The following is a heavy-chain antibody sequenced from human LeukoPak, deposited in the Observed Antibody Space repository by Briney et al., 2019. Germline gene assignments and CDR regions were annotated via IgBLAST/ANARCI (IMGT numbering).Heavy chain of an antibody. CDR1: GYTFTSYY. CDR2: INPNGGST. CDR3: ATPGAGIAAAGIYYYYGMDV. D-gene: IGHD6-13*01. J-gene: IGHJ6*02. Sequence: GASVKVSCKASGYTFTSYYMHWVRQAPGQGLEWMGIINPNGGSTNYAQKFQGRVTMTRDTSTSTVYMELSSLRSEDTAVYYCATPGAGIAAAGIYYYYGMDVWGQGTTVTVSS. V-gene: IGHV1-46*01.